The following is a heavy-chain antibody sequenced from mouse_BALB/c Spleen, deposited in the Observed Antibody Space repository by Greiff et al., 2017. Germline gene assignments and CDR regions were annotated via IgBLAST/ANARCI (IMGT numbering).Heavy chain of an antibody. J-gene: IGHJ3*01. CDR3: ATAYYGNAFAY. Sequence: EVKVVESGGGLVKPGGSLKLSCAASGFTFSSYAMSWVRQSPEKRLEWVAEISSGGSYTYYPDTVTGRFTISRDNAKNTLYLEMSSLRSEDTAMYYCATAYYGNAFAYWGQGTLVTVSA. V-gene: IGHV5-9-4*01. D-gene: IGHD2-10*01. CDR1: GFTFSSYA. CDR2: ISSGGSYT.